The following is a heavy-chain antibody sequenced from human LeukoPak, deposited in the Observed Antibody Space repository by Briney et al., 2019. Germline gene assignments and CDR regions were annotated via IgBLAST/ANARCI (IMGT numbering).Heavy chain of an antibody. CDR1: GGSISSYY. Sequence: SETLSLTCTVSGGSISSYYWSWIRQPPGKGLGWIGYIYYSGSTNYNPSLKSRVTISVDTSKNQFSLKLSSVTAADTAVYYCARSSPITIDYWGQGTLVTVSS. J-gene: IGHJ4*02. D-gene: IGHD3-3*01. CDR3: ARSSPITIDY. CDR2: IYYSGST. V-gene: IGHV4-59*08.